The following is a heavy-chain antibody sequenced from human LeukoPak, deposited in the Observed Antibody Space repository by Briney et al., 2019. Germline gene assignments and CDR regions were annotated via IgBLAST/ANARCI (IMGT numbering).Heavy chain of an antibody. CDR2: IYYSGST. Sequence: SETLSLTCTVSGGSISSYYWSWIRQPPGKGLEWIGYIYYSGSTNYNPSLKSRVTISVDTSKNQFSLKLSSVTAADTAVYYCARDLVGVVGGLPYWYFDLWGRGTLVSVSS. V-gene: IGHV4-59*01. CDR3: ARDLVGVVGGLPYWYFDL. J-gene: IGHJ2*01. D-gene: IGHD2-15*01. CDR1: GGSISSYY.